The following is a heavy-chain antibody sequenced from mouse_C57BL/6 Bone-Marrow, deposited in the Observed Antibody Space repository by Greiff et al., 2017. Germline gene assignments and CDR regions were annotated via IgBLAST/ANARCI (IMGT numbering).Heavy chain of an antibody. D-gene: IGHD1-1*01. V-gene: IGHV5-4*01. CDR1: GFTFSSYA. J-gene: IGHJ4*01. Sequence: EVQRVESGGGLVKPGGSLKLSCAASGFTFSSYAMSWVRQTPEKRLEWVATISDGGSYTYYPDNVKGRFTISRDNAKNNLYLQMSHLKSEDTAMYYCARDSHSYGSSPYDAMDYWGQGTSVTVSS. CDR3: ARDSHSYGSSPYDAMDY. CDR2: ISDGGSYT.